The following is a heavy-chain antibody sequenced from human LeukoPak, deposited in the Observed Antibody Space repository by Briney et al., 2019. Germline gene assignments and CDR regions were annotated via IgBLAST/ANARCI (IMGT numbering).Heavy chain of an antibody. Sequence: GSLRLSFAASGFTFSSYSMNWVRQAPGKGLEWVSYISSSSSTIYYADSVKGRFTISRDNAKNSLYLQMNSLRDEDTAVYYCARDSARDRWELLPFDYWGQGTLVTVSS. CDR1: GFTFSSYS. CDR3: ARDSARDRWELLPFDY. V-gene: IGHV3-48*02. J-gene: IGHJ4*02. CDR2: ISSSSSTI. D-gene: IGHD1-26*01.